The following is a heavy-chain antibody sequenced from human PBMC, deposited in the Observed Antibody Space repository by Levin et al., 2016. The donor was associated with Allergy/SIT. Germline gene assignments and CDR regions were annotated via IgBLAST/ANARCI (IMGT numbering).Heavy chain of an antibody. CDR2: IKQDGSEK. CDR1: GFTFSSYW. D-gene: IGHD3-9*01. V-gene: IGHV3-7*01. CDR3: ARDSGLVIYYYYMDV. Sequence: GESLKISCAASGFTFSSYWMSWVRQAPGKGLEWVANIKQDGSEKYYVDSVKGRFTISRDNAKNSLYLQMNSLRAEDTAVYYCARDSGLVIYYYYMDVWGKGTTVTVSS. J-gene: IGHJ6*03.